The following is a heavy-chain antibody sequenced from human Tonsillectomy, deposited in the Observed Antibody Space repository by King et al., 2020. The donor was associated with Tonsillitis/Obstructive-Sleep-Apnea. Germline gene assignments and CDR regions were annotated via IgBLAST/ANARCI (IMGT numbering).Heavy chain of an antibody. CDR2: IWRDGSNR. Sequence: VQLVESGGGVVQPGKSLRLSCAASGFTFTDHAMHWVRQAPGKGLEWVAMIWRDGSNRYYADSVQGRFTLSRDNSKNTLFLQMNRLRAEDTAVYYCTNDPPDSGWFFDQWGQGTLVTVSS. D-gene: IGHD6-19*01. CDR3: TNDPPDSGWFFDQ. J-gene: IGHJ4*02. V-gene: IGHV3-33*06. CDR1: GFTFTDHA.